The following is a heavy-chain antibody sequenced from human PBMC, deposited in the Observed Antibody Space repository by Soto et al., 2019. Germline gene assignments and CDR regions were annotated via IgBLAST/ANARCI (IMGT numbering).Heavy chain of an antibody. V-gene: IGHV3-30*18. D-gene: IGHD4-17*01. J-gene: IGHJ6*02. CDR2: ISYDGSNK. CDR3: AKATVVTAYYYYYGMDV. CDR1: GFTFSSYG. Sequence: GGSLRLSCAASGFTFSSYGMHWVRQAPGKGLEWVAVISYDGSNKYYADSVKGRFTISRDNSKNTLYLQMNSLRAEDTAVYYCAKATVVTAYYYYYGMDVWGQGTTVTVSS.